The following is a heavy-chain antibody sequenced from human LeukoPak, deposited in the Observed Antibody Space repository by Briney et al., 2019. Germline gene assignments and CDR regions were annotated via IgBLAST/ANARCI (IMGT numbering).Heavy chain of an antibody. V-gene: IGHV4-59*01. Sequence: SETLSLTCTVSGGSIRSYYWSWIRQPPGKGLEWIGYIYYSGSTNYNPSLKSRVTISVDTSKNQFSLKLSSVTAADTAVYYCARGTPYYYYGMGVWGQGTTVTVSS. CDR1: GGSIRSYY. J-gene: IGHJ6*02. CDR3: ARGTPYYYYGMGV. CDR2: IYYSGST.